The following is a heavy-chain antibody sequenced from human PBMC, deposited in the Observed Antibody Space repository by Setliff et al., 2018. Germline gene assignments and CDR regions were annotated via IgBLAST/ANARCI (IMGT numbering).Heavy chain of an antibody. Sequence: GGSLRLSCAASGFSFSTYTMNWVRQAPGGGLQWVSGINSGSGFLTHYADSVKGRFTISRDNSKNTLYLEMTSLRADDTAIYYCAKAGGWNWPRYYFDYWGQGTLVTVSS. CDR3: AKAGGWNWPRYYFDY. J-gene: IGHJ4*02. CDR2: INSGSGFLT. V-gene: IGHV3-23*01. CDR1: GFSFSTYT. D-gene: IGHD1-7*01.